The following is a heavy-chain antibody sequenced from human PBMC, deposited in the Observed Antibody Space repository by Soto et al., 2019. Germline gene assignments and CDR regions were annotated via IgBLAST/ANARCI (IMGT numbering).Heavy chain of an antibody. Sequence: SVKVSCKASGGTFSSYAISWVRQAPGQGLEWMGGIIPIFGTANYAQKFRGRVTITADESTSTAYMELSSLRSEDTAVYYCANTMVRGVMTSFDYWGQGNLVTVSS. V-gene: IGHV1-69*13. CDR3: ANTMVRGVMTSFDY. D-gene: IGHD3-10*01. CDR1: GGTFSSYA. J-gene: IGHJ4*02. CDR2: IIPIFGTA.